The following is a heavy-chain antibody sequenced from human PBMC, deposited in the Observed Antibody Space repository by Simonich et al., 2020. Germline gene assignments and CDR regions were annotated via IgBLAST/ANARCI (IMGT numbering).Heavy chain of an antibody. Sequence: GGGLAKPGGSLRLSCAASGLTSSSYSINWVRQAPGKGLEWVSSISSSSSYIYYADSVKGRFTISRDNAKNSLYLQMNSLRAEDTAVYYCARDTSYYGSGSYYFDYWGQGTLVTVSS. D-gene: IGHD3-10*01. CDR1: GLTSSSYS. CDR3: ARDTSYYGSGSYYFDY. J-gene: IGHJ4*02. V-gene: IGHV3-21*01. CDR2: ISSSSSYI.